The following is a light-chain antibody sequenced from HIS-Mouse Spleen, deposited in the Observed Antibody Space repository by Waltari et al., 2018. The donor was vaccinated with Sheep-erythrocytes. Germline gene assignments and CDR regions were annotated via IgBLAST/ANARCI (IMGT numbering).Light chain of an antibody. CDR2: EGS. CDR1: SSDLGSYNL. J-gene: IGLJ3*02. Sequence: QSALTQPASVSGSPGQSITISCTGTSSDLGSYNLSLWYQQHPGTAPKLVMYEGSKRPSGVSNRFSGSKSGNTASLTISGLQAEDEADYYCCSYAGSSTPWVFGGGTKLTVL. V-gene: IGLV2-23*01. CDR3: CSYAGSSTPWV.